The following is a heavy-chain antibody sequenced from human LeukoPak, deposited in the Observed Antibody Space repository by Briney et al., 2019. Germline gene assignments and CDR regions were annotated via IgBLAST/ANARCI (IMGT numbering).Heavy chain of an antibody. V-gene: IGHV3-23*01. J-gene: IGHJ4*02. CDR3: AKGGHGRREHSGYSRSASTD. CDR1: GFTFSSYA. CDR2: ISGSGGST. Sequence: GGSLRLSCAASGFTFSSYAMSWVRQAPGKGLEWVSAISGSGGSTYYADSVKGRFTISRDNSKNTLYLQMSSLRAEDTAVYYCAKGGHGRREHSGYSRSASTDWGQGTLVTVSS. D-gene: IGHD3-22*01.